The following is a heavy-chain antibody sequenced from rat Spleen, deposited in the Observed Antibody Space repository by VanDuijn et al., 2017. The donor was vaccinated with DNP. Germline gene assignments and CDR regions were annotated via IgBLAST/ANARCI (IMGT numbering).Heavy chain of an antibody. CDR1: GFTFNKYW. CDR2: ITSSGGST. CDR3: ARGSGTYYWYFDF. V-gene: IGHV5-31*01. J-gene: IGHJ1*01. Sequence: EVQLVESGGGLVQPGRSLKLSCVASGFTFNKYWMTWIRQVPGKGLEWVAAITSSGGSTYYPDSVKGRFTISRDNAKNTLYLQMNSLRSEDMANYYCARGSGTYYWYFDFWGPGTMVTVSS. D-gene: IGHD5-1*01.